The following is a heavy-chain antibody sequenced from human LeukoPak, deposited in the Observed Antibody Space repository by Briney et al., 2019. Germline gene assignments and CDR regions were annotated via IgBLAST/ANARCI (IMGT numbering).Heavy chain of an antibody. D-gene: IGHD6-6*01. CDR2: ISAYNGNT. CDR3: ARVPSLEYSSSSVFDY. CDR1: GYTFTGYY. V-gene: IGHV1-18*04. Sequence: ASVKVSCKASGYTFTGYYMHWVRQAPGQGLEWMGWISAYNGNTNYAQKLQGRVTMTTDTSTSTAYMELRSLRSDDTAVYYCARVPSLEYSSSSVFDYWGQGTLVTVSS. J-gene: IGHJ4*02.